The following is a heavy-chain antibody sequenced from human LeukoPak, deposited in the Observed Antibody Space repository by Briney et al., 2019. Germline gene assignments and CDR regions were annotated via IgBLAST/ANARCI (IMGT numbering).Heavy chain of an antibody. CDR3: AKRPSDYGDYVSYFDY. CDR1: GFSFISYG. CDR2: ISDDGRSK. Sequence: GGSLRLSCAASGFSFISYGMHWVRQAPGKGLEWVGVISDDGRSKDYADSVKGRFSISRDNSKDTLYLQMNSLRDEDTAVYYCAKRPSDYGDYVSYFDYWGQGTPVTVSS. D-gene: IGHD4-17*01. J-gene: IGHJ4*02. V-gene: IGHV3-30*18.